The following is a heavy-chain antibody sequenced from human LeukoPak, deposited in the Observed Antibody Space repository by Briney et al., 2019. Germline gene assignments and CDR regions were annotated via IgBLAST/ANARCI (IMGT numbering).Heavy chain of an antibody. D-gene: IGHD1-1*01. J-gene: IGHJ4*02. V-gene: IGHV1-3*01. CDR3: ARELWNGEFDY. Sequence: GASVKVSCKASGYTFSGYGMHWVRQAPGQRLEWMGMINAGNADTNYPQKFQGRVTITRDTSASTAYMELSSLGSEDTAVYYCARELWNGEFDYWGQGTLVTVSS. CDR2: INAGNADT. CDR1: GYTFSGYG.